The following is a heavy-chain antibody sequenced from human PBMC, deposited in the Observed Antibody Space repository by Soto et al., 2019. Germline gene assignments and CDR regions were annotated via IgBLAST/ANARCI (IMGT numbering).Heavy chain of an antibody. J-gene: IGHJ4*01. CDR1: GFTLSDYG. D-gene: IGHD6-25*01. CDR3: AKCSYCSCSAYCVLFDY. V-gene: IGHV3-23*01. CDR2: LSGSGGST. Sequence: GGSLRLSCTASGFTLSDYGMNWVRQAPGKGLEWVSTLSGSGGSTYYADSVKGRFTISRDNSKNTLYLQMNSLRAEDTAVYYCAKCSYCSCSAYCVLFDYLDHGSPVLVSA.